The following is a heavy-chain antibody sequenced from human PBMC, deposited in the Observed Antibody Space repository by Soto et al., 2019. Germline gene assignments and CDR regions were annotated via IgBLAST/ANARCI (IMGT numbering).Heavy chain of an antibody. CDR2: IKQDGSEK. D-gene: IGHD3-9*01. J-gene: IGHJ4*02. V-gene: IGHV3-7*01. CDR1: GFTFSSYW. Sequence: GGSLRLSCAASGFTFSSYWMSWVRQAPGKGLEWVANIKQDGSEKYYVDSVKGRFTISRDNAKNSLYLQMNSLRAEDTAVYYCARDTSYDILTGYIDYWGQGTLVTVSS. CDR3: ARDTSYDILTGYIDY.